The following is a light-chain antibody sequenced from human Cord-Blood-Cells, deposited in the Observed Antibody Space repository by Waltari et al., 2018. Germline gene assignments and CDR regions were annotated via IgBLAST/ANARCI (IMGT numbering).Light chain of an antibody. CDR3: AAWDDSLSFV. Sequence: QSVLTQPPSASGTPGQRVTISCSGSSSNIGSNYVYWYQQLPGTAPKLLIYRNNRRPSGVPDRFSGSKSGTSASLAISGLRSEDEADYYCAAWDDSLSFVFGGGTKLTVL. V-gene: IGLV1-47*01. CDR2: RNN. J-gene: IGLJ3*02. CDR1: SSNIGSNY.